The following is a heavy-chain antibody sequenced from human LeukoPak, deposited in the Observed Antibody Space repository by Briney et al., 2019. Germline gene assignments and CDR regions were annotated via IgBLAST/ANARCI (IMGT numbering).Heavy chain of an antibody. CDR1: GFTFSSYG. Sequence: PGRSLRLSCAASGFTFSSYGMHWVRQAPGKGLEWVAVIWYDGSNKYYADSVKGRFTISRDNSKNTLYLQMNSLRAEDTAVYYCARGPYYDFWSGYSEYWGQGTLVTVSS. D-gene: IGHD3-3*01. CDR2: IWYDGSNK. CDR3: ARGPYYDFWSGYSEY. V-gene: IGHV3-33*01. J-gene: IGHJ4*02.